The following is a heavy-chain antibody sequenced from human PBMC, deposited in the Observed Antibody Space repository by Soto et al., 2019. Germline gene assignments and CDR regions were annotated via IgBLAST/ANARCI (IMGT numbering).Heavy chain of an antibody. V-gene: IGHV1-8*02. J-gene: IGHJ5*02. CDR1: GYTFTSHD. CDR3: VRTFNGFDP. CDR2: MNPNSGYT. Sequence: QVQLVQSGAEVKKPGASVKVSCTTSGYTFTSHDINWVRQATGQGFEWMGWMNPNSGYTGYAQKFQGRVTMTRDTSISTAYMELSSLISEDTAVYYCVRTFNGFDPWGQGTLVTVSS.